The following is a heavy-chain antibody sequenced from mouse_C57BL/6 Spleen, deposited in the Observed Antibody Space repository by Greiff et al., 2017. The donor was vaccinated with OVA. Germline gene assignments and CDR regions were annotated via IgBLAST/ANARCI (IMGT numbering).Heavy chain of an antibody. Sequence: EVQLQQSGPELVKPGASVKISCKASGYTFTDYYMNWVKQSHGKSLEWIGDINPNNGGTSYNQKFKGKATLTVDKSSSTAYMELRSLTSEDSAVYYCARRTFWDGYYSYWYFDVWGTGTTVTVSS. CDR2: INPNNGGT. D-gene: IGHD2-3*01. CDR3: ARRTFWDGYYSYWYFDV. J-gene: IGHJ1*03. V-gene: IGHV1-26*01. CDR1: GYTFTDYY.